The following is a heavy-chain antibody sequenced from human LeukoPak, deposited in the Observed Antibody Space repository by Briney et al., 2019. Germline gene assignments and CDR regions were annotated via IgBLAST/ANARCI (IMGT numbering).Heavy chain of an antibody. CDR3: ARSYYYGSGSYSIDYYYYYYMDV. J-gene: IGHJ6*03. CDR1: GYTFTGYY. CDR2: INPNSGGT. Sequence: ASVKVSCKASGYTFTGYYMHWVRQAPGQGLEWMGWINPNSGGTNYAQKFQGRVTMTRDTSISTAYMELSRLRSDDTAVYDCARSYYYGSGSYSIDYYYYYYMDVWGKGTTVTISS. V-gene: IGHV1-2*02. D-gene: IGHD3-10*01.